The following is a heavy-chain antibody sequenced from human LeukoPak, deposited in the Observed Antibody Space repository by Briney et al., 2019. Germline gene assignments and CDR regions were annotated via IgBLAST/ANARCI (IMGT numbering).Heavy chain of an antibody. CDR2: IYSSGST. Sequence: SETLSLTCTVSGDTISGFSWSWIRQPAGKGLEWIGRIYSSGSTNYSPPLRSRVTMSVDTKNQFSLMVNSVTAADTAVYYCARDRAGLFDDWGQGTLVTVSS. CDR3: ARDRAGLFDD. V-gene: IGHV4-4*07. D-gene: IGHD6-13*01. J-gene: IGHJ4*02. CDR1: GDTISGFS.